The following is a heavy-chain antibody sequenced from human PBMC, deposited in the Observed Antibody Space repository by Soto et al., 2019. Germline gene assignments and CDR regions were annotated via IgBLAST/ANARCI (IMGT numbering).Heavy chain of an antibody. CDR2: ISYDGSNK. J-gene: IGHJ6*02. CDR3: ASGYCSSTSCYADYYYYGMDV. CDR1: GFTFSSYA. V-gene: IGHV3-30-3*01. Sequence: QVQLVESGGGVVQPGRSLRLSCAASGFTFSSYAMHWVCQAPGKGLEWVAVISYDGSNKYYADSVKGRFTISRDNSKNTLYLQMNSLRAEDTAVYYCASGYCSSTSCYADYYYYGMDVWGQGTTVTVSS. D-gene: IGHD2-2*01.